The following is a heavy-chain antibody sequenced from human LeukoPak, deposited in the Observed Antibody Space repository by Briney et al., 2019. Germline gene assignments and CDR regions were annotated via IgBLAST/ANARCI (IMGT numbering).Heavy chain of an antibody. D-gene: IGHD2-2*01. CDR3: ARGDIVVVPAAMLFDY. V-gene: IGHV1-46*01. Sequence: GASVKVSCKASGYTFTSYYMHWVRQAPGQGLEWMGIINPSGGSTSYAQKFQGRVTMTRDTSTSTVYMELSSLRSEDTAVYYCARGDIVVVPAAMLFDYWGQGTLVTVSS. CDR1: GYTFTSYY. CDR2: INPSGGST. J-gene: IGHJ4*02.